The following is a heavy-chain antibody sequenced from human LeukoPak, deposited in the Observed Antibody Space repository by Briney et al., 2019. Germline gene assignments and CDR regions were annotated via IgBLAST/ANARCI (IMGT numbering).Heavy chain of an antibody. CDR3: ARGGGDYGVALIDY. CDR2: ISSSSSYI. CDR1: GFTFSSYS. Sequence: GGSLRLSCAASGFTFSSYSMTWVRQAPGKGLEWVSSISSSSSYIYYADSVKGRFTISRDNAKNSLYLQMNSLRAEDTAVYYCARGGGDYGVALIDYWGQGTLVTVSS. V-gene: IGHV3-21*01. J-gene: IGHJ4*02. D-gene: IGHD2-21*02.